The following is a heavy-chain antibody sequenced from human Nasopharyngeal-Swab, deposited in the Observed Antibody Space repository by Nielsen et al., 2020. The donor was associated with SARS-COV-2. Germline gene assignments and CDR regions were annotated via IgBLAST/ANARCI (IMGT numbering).Heavy chain of an antibody. V-gene: IGHV3-73*01. CDR3: TRCGGGCYSGRDY. J-gene: IGHJ4*02. CDR1: GFTFSASA. Sequence: GGSLRPSCAPSGFTFSASAIHWVRQAPGEGLEWVGRIRSKGNNYATAYSASVKGRFIIFRDDPTNTAYLQMNSLKTEDTAMYYCTRCGGGCYSGRDYWGQGTLVTVSS. CDR2: IRSKGNNYAT. D-gene: IGHD2-15*01.